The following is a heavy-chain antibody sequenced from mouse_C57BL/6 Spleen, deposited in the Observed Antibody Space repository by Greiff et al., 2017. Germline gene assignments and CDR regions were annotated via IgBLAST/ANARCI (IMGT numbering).Heavy chain of an antibody. CDR1: GYTFTSYW. J-gene: IGHJ4*01. D-gene: IGHD1-1*01. V-gene: IGHV1-50*01. CDR2: IDPSDSYT. Sequence: VQLQQPGAELVKPGASVKLSCKASGYTFTSYWMQWVKQRPGQGLEWIGEIDPSDSYTNYNQKFKGKATLTVDTSSSTAYMQLSSLTSEDSAVYYCARSPRLLYYYAMDYWGQGTSVTVSS. CDR3: ARSPRLLYYYAMDY.